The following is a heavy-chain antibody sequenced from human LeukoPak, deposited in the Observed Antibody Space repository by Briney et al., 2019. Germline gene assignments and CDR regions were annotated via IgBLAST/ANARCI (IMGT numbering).Heavy chain of an antibody. D-gene: IGHD6-19*01. CDR1: GFTFSSYA. Sequence: GGSLRLSCAASGFTFSSYAMSWVRQAPGKGLEGVSGLSGGGDNTYYADSVKGRFTISRDNSKNTPYLQMNSLRAEDTAVYYCAKERHSSGWPNWFDPWGQGTLVTVSS. CDR3: AKERHSSGWPNWFDP. J-gene: IGHJ5*02. V-gene: IGHV3-23*01. CDR2: LSGGGDNT.